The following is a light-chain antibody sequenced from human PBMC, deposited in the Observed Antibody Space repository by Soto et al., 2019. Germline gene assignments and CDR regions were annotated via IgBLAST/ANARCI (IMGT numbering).Light chain of an antibody. CDR2: GAS. J-gene: IGKJ2*01. V-gene: IGKV3-15*01. CDR3: QQYNNWPPSNT. Sequence: EIVMTQSPATLSVSPGERATLSCRASQSVSTNLAWYQQKPGQAPRLLIFGASTRATGIPAWFSGSGSGTEFTLTISRLQSEDFAVYYCQQYNNWPPSNTFGQGTELEIK. CDR1: QSVSTN.